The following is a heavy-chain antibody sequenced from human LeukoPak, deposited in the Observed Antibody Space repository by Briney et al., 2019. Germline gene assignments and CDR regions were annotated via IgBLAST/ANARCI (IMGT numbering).Heavy chain of an antibody. CDR1: GGSISSGGYY. CDR3: TSLNSYYYYYGMDV. J-gene: IGHJ6*02. Sequence: SQTLSLTCTVSGGSISSGGYYWSWIRQHPGKGLEWIGYIYYSGSTYYNPSLKSRVTISVDTSKNQFSLKLSSVTAADTAVYYCTSLNSYYYYYGMDVWGQGTTVTVSS. D-gene: IGHD4-23*01. CDR2: IYYSGST. V-gene: IGHV4-31*03.